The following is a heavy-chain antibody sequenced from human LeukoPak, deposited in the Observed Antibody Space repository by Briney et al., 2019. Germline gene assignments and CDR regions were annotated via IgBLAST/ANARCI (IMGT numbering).Heavy chain of an antibody. J-gene: IGHJ4*02. CDR1: GFTFSAYA. CDR3: ARVVAAAGTAFDY. Sequence: PGRSLRLSCAASGFTFSAYAMHWVRQAPGKGLEWVAVISYDGSNKYYADSVKGRFTISRDNSKNTVYLQMNSLRAEDTAVYYCARVVAAAGTAFDYWGQGTLVTVSS. CDR2: ISYDGSNK. D-gene: IGHD6-13*01. V-gene: IGHV3-30-3*01.